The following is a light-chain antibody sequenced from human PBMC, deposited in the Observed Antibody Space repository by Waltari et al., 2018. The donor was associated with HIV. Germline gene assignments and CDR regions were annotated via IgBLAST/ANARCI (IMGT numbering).Light chain of an antibody. CDR1: QSISSW. V-gene: IGKV1-5*03. J-gene: IGKJ1*01. CDR3: QQYDNYLWT. CDR2: RAS. Sequence: DIQMTQSPFTLSASVGDSVKSTCRASQSISSWLAWYQQKPGNVPKLLIYRASTLESGVPSRFSGSGSGTEFTLTISSLQPDDFATYYCQQYDNYLWTFGQGTKVEIK.